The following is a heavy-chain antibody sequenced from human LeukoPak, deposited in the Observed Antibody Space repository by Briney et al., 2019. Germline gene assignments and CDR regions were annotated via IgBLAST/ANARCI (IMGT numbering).Heavy chain of an antibody. CDR2: IKYDGSEK. D-gene: IGHD2/OR15-2a*01. CDR1: GFTFSRYW. V-gene: IGHV3-7*01. Sequence: GGSLRLFCAASGFTFSRYWMHWARHAPGKGLVWVAYIKYDGSEKYYVDSVKGRFTISRDNAKNSMYLQMYSLRSGDRAVYYCARILFEPIATFLFDFGGQGTLVTVSS. J-gene: IGHJ4*02. CDR3: ARILFEPIATFLFDF.